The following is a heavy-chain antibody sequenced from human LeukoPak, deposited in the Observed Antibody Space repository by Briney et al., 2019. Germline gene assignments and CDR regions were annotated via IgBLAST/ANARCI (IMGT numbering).Heavy chain of an antibody. Sequence: GGSLRLSCAASGFTFSTYAMRWVRQAPGKGLEWVSAISGSGGTTYYADSVKGRFTISRDNSKNTLYLQMNSLRVEDTAVYYCATRYSYGSYYFDYWGQGTLVTASS. D-gene: IGHD5-18*01. CDR3: ATRYSYGSYYFDY. CDR1: GFTFSTYA. J-gene: IGHJ4*02. V-gene: IGHV3-23*01. CDR2: ISGSGGTT.